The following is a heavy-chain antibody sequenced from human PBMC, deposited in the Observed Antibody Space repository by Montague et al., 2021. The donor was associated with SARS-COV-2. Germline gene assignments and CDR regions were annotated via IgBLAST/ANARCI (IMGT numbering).Heavy chain of an antibody. CDR2: VSQRGST. V-gene: IGHV4-34*01. D-gene: IGHD2-21*01. CDR3: ARSTPTTDSCYWGNSFKFDP. CDR1: GESYNTYY. J-gene: IGHJ5*02. Sequence: SETLYLTCAVYGESYNTYYWTWIRQTPGKGLEWIGEVSQRGSTYYSPTLKGRVTLSMDTSKGHFSLSLHSMSAADTGIYYCARSTPTTDSCYWGNSFKFDPWGQGTLVTVSS.